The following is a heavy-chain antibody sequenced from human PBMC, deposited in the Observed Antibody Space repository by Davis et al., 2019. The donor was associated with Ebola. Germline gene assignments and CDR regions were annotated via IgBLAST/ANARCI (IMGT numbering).Heavy chain of an antibody. D-gene: IGHD3-10*01. J-gene: IGHJ6*02. CDR3: ARGRSRFGENSYYYYGMDV. CDR1: EYTLRSYG. CDR2: IRYDGNSN. Sequence: GGSLRLSCAASEYTLRSYGIHWXXQAPRTLLHFLSFIRYDGNSNYYADSVKGRFTISRDNAKNSLYLQMNSLRAEDTAVYYCARGRSRFGENSYYYYGMDVWGQGTTVTVSS. V-gene: IGHV3-30*02.